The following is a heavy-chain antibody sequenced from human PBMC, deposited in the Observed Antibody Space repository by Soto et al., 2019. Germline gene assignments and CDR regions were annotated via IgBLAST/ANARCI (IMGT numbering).Heavy chain of an antibody. CDR3: AQTPGWPGFDF. CDR2: IYYSGST. V-gene: IGHV4-59*01. CDR1: GGSISSYY. Sequence: SETLSLTCTVSGGSISSYYWSWIRQPPGKGLEWIGYIYYSGSTNYNPSLKSRVTISVDTSKNQFSLKLSSVTDADTAVYYCAQTPGWPGFDFWRPGTRVTVS. D-gene: IGHD2-15*01. J-gene: IGHJ4*02.